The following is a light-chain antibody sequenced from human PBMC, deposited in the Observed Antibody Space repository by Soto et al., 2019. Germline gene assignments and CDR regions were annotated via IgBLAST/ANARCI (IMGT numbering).Light chain of an antibody. CDR1: SSDVGSYNY. CDR3: SSYTSYTTLWV. Sequence: QSVLTQPASVSGSPGQSITISCAGTSSDVGSYNYVSWYQQHPGKAPKLMIYEVSNRPSGVSSRFSGSKSGNTASLTISGLQAEDEADYYCSSYTSYTTLWVFGGGTKLTVL. J-gene: IGLJ3*02. V-gene: IGLV2-14*01. CDR2: EVS.